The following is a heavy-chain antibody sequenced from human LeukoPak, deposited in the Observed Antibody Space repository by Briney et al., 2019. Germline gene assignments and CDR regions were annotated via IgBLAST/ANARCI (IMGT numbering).Heavy chain of an antibody. CDR1: GFTFSSYG. Sequence: GTLRLSCAASGFTFSSYGMTWVRQAPGKGLEWVSAISGSGSGGSTYYADSVKGRFTISRDNAKNSLYLQMNSLRAEDTAVYYCARALDYMDVWGKGTTVTVSS. J-gene: IGHJ6*03. D-gene: IGHD3-16*01. CDR2: ISGSGSGGST. V-gene: IGHV3-23*01. CDR3: ARALDYMDV.